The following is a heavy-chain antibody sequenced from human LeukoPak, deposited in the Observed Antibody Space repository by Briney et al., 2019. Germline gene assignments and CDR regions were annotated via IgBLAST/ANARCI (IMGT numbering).Heavy chain of an antibody. CDR2: ISGDGATT. J-gene: IGHJ4*02. CDR3: AKGAQWLVHF. V-gene: IGHV3-43*02. Sequence: PGGALRLSCAASGFTFDDYAMHWARQAPGKGLEWVSLISGDGATTYYADSVKGRFTISRDNCKNSLYLQMNSLRTEDTALYYCAKGAQWLVHFWGQGTLVTVSS. CDR1: GFTFDDYA. D-gene: IGHD6-19*01.